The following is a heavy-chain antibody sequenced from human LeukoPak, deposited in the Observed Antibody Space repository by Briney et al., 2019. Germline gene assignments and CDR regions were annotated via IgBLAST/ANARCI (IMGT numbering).Heavy chain of an antibody. D-gene: IGHD3-10*01. Sequence: GASVKVSCKASGYTFTSYYMHWVRQAPGQGLEWMGIINPSGGSTSYAQKFQGRVTMTRNTSISTAYMELSSLRSEDTAVYYCARRLYYYGSGLTYYYYMDVWGKGTTVTISS. CDR2: INPSGGST. J-gene: IGHJ6*03. CDR3: ARRLYYYGSGLTYYYYMDV. V-gene: IGHV1-46*01. CDR1: GYTFTSYY.